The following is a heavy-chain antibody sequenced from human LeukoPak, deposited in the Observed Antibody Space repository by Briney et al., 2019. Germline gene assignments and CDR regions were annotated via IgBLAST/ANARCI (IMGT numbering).Heavy chain of an antibody. V-gene: IGHV1-24*01. D-gene: IGHD1-1*01. CDR3: ARIATGSAPGAFDI. Sequence: ASVKVSCKVSGYTLSELSMNWVRQAPGKGLEWMGGFDPEDGKTIYAQEFHGRVTMTEDTSTDTAYMELISLISEDTAVYYCARIATGSAPGAFDIWGQGTMVTVSS. J-gene: IGHJ3*02. CDR1: GYTLSELS. CDR2: FDPEDGKT.